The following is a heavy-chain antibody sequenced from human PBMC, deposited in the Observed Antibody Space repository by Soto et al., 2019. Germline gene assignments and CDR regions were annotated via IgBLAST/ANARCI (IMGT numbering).Heavy chain of an antibody. Sequence: GSLRLSCAASGFTFSSYWMHWVRQAPGKGLVWVSRINSDGSTTNYADSVKGRFTISRDNAKNTLYLQMNSLRAEDTAVYYCARDREWELPGYWGQGTLVTVSS. CDR1: GFTFSSYW. J-gene: IGHJ4*02. D-gene: IGHD1-26*01. CDR3: ARDREWELPGY. CDR2: INSDGSTT. V-gene: IGHV3-74*01.